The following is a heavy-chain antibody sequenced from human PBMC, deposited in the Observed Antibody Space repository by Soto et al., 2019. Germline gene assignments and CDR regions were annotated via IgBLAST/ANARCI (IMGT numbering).Heavy chain of an antibody. V-gene: IGHV3-23*01. J-gene: IGHJ4*02. CDR1: GFTFSVYA. CDR3: AKALYGGFTY. CDR2: ISGSGDST. D-gene: IGHD3-10*01. Sequence: EVRLLESGGGLVQPGGSLRLSCAASGFTFSVYAMSWVRQAPGKGLEWVSGISGSGDSTHYADSVKGRFTVSRDNSKRMLYLQTNSLRAXDTXXXYXAKALYGGFTYWGQGTLVTVSS.